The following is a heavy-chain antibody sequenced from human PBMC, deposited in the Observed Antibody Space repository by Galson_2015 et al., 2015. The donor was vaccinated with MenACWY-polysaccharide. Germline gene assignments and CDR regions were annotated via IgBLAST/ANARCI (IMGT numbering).Heavy chain of an antibody. V-gene: IGHV3-21*03. CDR1: GFAFSGYT. J-gene: IGHJ3*02. CDR3: AGGGAGYCFGGSCYADVLHI. D-gene: IGHD2-15*01. CDR2: ITSDSSYT. Sequence: SLRLSCAASGFAFSGYTINWVRQAPGKGLEWVSSITSDSSYTYYVHSVEGRFTMSRDNAKNSLYLHMNSLRAEDTAVYYCAGGGAGYCFGGSCYADVLHIWGQGTLVIVSS.